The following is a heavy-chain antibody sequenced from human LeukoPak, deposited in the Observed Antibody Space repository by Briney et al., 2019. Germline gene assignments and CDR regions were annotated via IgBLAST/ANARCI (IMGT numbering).Heavy chain of an antibody. CDR2: IYYSGST. CDR3: ARVVITASRWYFDL. V-gene: IGHV4-59*01. J-gene: IGHJ2*01. D-gene: IGHD3-16*01. CDR1: GGSISSYY. Sequence: SETLSLTCTVSGGSISSYYWSWIRQPPGKGLEWIGYIYYSGSTNYNPSLKSRVTISVDTSKNQFSLKLSSVTAADTAVYYCARVVITASRWYFDLWGRGTLVTVSS.